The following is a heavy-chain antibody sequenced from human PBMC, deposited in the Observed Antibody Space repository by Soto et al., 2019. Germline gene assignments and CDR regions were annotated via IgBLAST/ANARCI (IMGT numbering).Heavy chain of an antibody. CDR3: TTDGAHQDGRGNWYEGAY. D-gene: IGHD3-22*01. J-gene: IGHJ4*02. CDR2: IKTKTDGGAA. V-gene: IGHV3-15*07. CDR1: GFTFTAAW. Sequence: EVQLVESGGGLVTPGGSLRLSCAASGFTFTAAWIHWVRQAPGKGLEWVGRIKTKTDGGAADYAAPVKGRFTISRDDSQNTLYLQMNSLKTEDTAVYYCTTDGAHQDGRGNWYEGAYWGQGSLVTVSS.